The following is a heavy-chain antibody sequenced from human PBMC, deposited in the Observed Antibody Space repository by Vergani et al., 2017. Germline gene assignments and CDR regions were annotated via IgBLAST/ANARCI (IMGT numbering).Heavy chain of an antibody. V-gene: IGHV4-59*11. J-gene: IGHJ5*02. D-gene: IGHD3-10*01. CDR1: GGSMSGHY. CDR2: MYHSGST. CDR3: GRVADFYGLGSRLLDL. Sequence: QVRLQESGPGLVKPSETLSLTCSVSGGSMSGHYWSWIRQPPGKELEWIGYMYHSGSTNYKPSLETLVTISGDTSKNQFSLKLNSVTAADTAVYYCGRVADFYGLGSRLLDLWVQGILVTVSS.